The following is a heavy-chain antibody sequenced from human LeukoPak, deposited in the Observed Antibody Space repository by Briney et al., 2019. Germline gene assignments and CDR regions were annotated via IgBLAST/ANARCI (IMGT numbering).Heavy chain of an antibody. D-gene: IGHD3-16*02. J-gene: IGHJ4*02. V-gene: IGHV1-8*01. CDR3: ARAVPGPAPASYRFDY. CDR1: GYTFTSYD. CDR2: MNPNSGNT. Sequence: ASVKVSCKASGYTFTSYDINWVRQATGQGLEWMGWMNPNSGNTGYAQKFQGRVTMTWNTSISTAYMELSSLRSEDTAVYYCARAVPGPAPASYRFDYWGQGTLVTVSS.